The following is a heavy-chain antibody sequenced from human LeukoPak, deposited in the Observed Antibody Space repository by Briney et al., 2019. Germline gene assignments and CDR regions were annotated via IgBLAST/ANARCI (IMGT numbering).Heavy chain of an antibody. J-gene: IGHJ5*02. D-gene: IGHD1-26*01. CDR2: IYYSGST. V-gene: IGHV4-59*01. Sequence: KPSETLSLTCTVSGGSISSYYWSWIRQPPGKGLEWIGYIYYSGSTNYNPSLKGRVTISVDTSKNQFSLKLSSVTAADTAVYYCARDRMRELYNWFDPWGQGTLVTVSS. CDR3: ARDRMRELYNWFDP. CDR1: GGSISSYY.